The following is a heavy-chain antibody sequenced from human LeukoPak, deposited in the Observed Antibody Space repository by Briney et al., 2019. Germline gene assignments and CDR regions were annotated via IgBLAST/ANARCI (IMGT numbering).Heavy chain of an antibody. CDR1: GYSFTSYW. CDR3: ARHPPSLYDFWSGYSTSSYFDY. Sequence: GESLKISCKGSGYSFTSYWIGWVRQMPGKGLEWMGIIYPGDSDTRYSPPFQGQVTISADKSISTAYLQWSSLKASDTAMYYCARHPPSLYDFWSGYSTSSYFDYWGQGTLVTVSS. V-gene: IGHV5-51*01. J-gene: IGHJ4*02. CDR2: IYPGDSDT. D-gene: IGHD3-3*01.